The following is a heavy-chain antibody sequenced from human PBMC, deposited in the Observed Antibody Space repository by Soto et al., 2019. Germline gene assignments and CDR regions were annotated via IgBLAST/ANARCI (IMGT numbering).Heavy chain of an antibody. D-gene: IGHD6-13*01. Sequence: EVQLVESGGGLVQPGGSLRLSCAGSGFAFSSYWMHWVRQAPGKGLVWVSRINSDGSSTSYADSVKGRFTISRDNAKNTLYLQMTSLRAEDTAVYYFARGATSGSLDYWGQGTLVTVSS. CDR2: INSDGSST. V-gene: IGHV3-74*01. CDR1: GFAFSSYW. CDR3: ARGATSGSLDY. J-gene: IGHJ4*02.